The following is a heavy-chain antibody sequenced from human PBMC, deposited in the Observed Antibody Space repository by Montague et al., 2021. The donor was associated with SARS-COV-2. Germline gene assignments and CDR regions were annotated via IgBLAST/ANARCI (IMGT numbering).Heavy chain of an antibody. D-gene: IGHD2-2*01. V-gene: IGHV4-38-2*02. CDR2: IYHSGST. Sequence: SQTLSLTCTVSGYSISSGYYWGWIRQPPGKGLEWIGSIYHSGSTYYNPSLKSRVTISVDTSKNQFSLQLSSVTAADTAVYYCARSQDCSTTSCHFDYWGQGTLGTVSS. CDR3: ARSQDCSTTSCHFDY. J-gene: IGHJ4*02. CDR1: GYSISSGYY.